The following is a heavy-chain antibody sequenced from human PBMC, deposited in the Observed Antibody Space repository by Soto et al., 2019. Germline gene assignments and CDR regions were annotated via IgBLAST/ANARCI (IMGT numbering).Heavy chain of an antibody. CDR2: ISPDSGGT. CDR3: ARDPIGGGAPYYIDY. CDR1: GYTFTGYY. Sequence: SVKVSCKASGYTFTGYYIYWVRQAPVQGLGWMGGISPDSGGTDYSQKFQGRITMTRDTSISTAYMELSGLRSDDTAVYYCARDPIGGGAPYYIDYWGQGTLVTVSS. V-gene: IGHV1-2*02. J-gene: IGHJ4*02. D-gene: IGHD3-16*01.